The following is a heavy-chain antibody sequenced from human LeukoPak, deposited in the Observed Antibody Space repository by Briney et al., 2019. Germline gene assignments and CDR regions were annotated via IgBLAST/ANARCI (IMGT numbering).Heavy chain of an antibody. CDR3: GGFGYEAAVDL. J-gene: IGHJ4*02. Sequence: GGSLRLSCAASGFMFSTYWMTWVRQAPGKGLEWVANIKPDGSEKYYVDPVKGRFTISRDNTKNLLYLQMNSLRGEDAAVYYCGGFGYEAAVDLWGQGTLVTVSS. CDR2: IKPDGSEK. CDR1: GFMFSTYW. D-gene: IGHD6-13*01. V-gene: IGHV3-7*01.